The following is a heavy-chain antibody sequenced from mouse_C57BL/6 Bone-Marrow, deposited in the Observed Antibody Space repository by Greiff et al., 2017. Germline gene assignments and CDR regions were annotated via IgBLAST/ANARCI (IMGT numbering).Heavy chain of an antibody. V-gene: IGHV1-18*01. CDR3: ARLGDGYYPYAMDY. CDR2: INPNNGGT. CDR1: GYTFTDYN. D-gene: IGHD2-3*01. Sequence: VQLKESGPELVKPGASVKIPCKASGYTFTDYNMDWVKQSHGKSLEWIGDINPNNGGTIYNQKFKGKATLTVDKSSSTAYMELRSLTSEDTAVYYCARLGDGYYPYAMDYWGQGTSVTVSS. J-gene: IGHJ4*01.